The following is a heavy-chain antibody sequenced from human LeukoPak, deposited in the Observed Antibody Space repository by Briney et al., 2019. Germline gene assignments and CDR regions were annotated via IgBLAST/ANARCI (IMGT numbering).Heavy chain of an antibody. CDR3: ARGALGYCSSTSCPRWGARPFDY. CDR1: GGSISSSSYY. D-gene: IGHD2-2*01. CDR2: IYYSGST. Sequence: PSETLSLTCTVSGGSISSSSYYWGWIRQPPGKGLEWIGSIYYSGSTNYNPSLKSRVTISVDTSKNQFSLKLSSVTAADTAVYYCARGALGYCSSTSCPRWGARPFDYWGQGTLVTVSS. J-gene: IGHJ4*02. V-gene: IGHV4-39*07.